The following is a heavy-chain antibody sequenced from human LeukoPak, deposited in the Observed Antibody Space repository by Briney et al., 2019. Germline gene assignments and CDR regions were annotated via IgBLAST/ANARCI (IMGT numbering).Heavy chain of an antibody. CDR3: ARGSGYSYGYDY. D-gene: IGHD5-18*01. J-gene: IGHJ4*02. Sequence: PGGSLRHTCAASGFTFSSYSMNWVRQAPGKGLEWVSSISSSSSYIYYADSVKGRFTISRDNAKNSLYLQMNSLRAEDTAVYYCARGSGYSYGYDYRGQGTLVTVSS. V-gene: IGHV3-21*01. CDR2: ISSSSSYI. CDR1: GFTFSSYS.